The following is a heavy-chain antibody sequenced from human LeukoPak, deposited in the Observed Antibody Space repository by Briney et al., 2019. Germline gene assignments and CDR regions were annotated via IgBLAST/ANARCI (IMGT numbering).Heavy chain of an antibody. V-gene: IGHV3-30*18. J-gene: IGHJ5*02. Sequence: GGSLRLSCAASGFTFDDYGMHWVRQAPGKGLEWVAVISYDGSNKYYADSVKGRFTISRDNSKNTLYLQMNSLRAEDTAVYYCAKVQQNAELRENWFDPWGQGTLVTVSS. CDR3: AKVQQNAELRENWFDP. D-gene: IGHD3-16*01. CDR2: ISYDGSNK. CDR1: GFTFDDYG.